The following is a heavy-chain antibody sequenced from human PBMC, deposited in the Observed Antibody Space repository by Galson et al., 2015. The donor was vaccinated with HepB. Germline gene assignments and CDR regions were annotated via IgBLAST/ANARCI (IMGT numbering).Heavy chain of an antibody. J-gene: IGHJ4*02. D-gene: IGHD5-12*01. Sequence: QSGAEVKKPGESLKISCKGSGYSFTNYWIGWVRHMPEKGLEWVGFIYPGDSDTRYSPSFQGQVTISADKAISTTYLQWSSLKASDTAMYYCARRSPIVAGAFDYWGQGILVTVSS. CDR3: ARRSPIVAGAFDY. CDR1: GYSFTNYW. CDR2: IYPGDSDT. V-gene: IGHV5-51*01.